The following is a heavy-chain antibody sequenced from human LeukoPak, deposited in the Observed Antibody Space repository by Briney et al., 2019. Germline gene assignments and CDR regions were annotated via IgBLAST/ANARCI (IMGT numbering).Heavy chain of an antibody. J-gene: IGHJ3*01. D-gene: IGHD5-18*01. CDR3: ASETTRGYSYGSPTDGFDL. CDR1: GFTFGTYS. CDR2: ISSSSSYI. V-gene: IGHV3-21*01. Sequence: GGSLRLSCAASGFTFGTYSMNWVRQAPGKGLEWVSSISSSSSYIYYANSVKGRFTISRDNARKSLFLQMDSLRAEDTAVYYCASETTRGYSYGSPTDGFDLWGQGTMVTVSS.